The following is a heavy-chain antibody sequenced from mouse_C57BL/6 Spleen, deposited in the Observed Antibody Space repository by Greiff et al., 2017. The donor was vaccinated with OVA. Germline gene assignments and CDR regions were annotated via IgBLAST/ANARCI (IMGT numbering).Heavy chain of an antibody. CDR1: GFTFSNYW. V-gene: IGHV6-3*01. D-gene: IGHD3-2*02. Sequence: EVQLQQSGGGLVQPGGSMKLSCVASGFTFSNYWMNWVRQSPEKGLEWVAQIRLKSDNYATHYAESVKGRFTISRDDSKSSVYLQMNNLRAEDTGIYYCTGSSGYEFAYWGQGTLVTVSA. J-gene: IGHJ3*01. CDR3: TGSSGYEFAY. CDR2: IRLKSDNYAT.